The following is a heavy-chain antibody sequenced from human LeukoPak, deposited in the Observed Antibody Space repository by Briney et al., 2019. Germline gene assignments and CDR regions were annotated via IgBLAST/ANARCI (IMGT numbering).Heavy chain of an antibody. V-gene: IGHV4-30-4*01. D-gene: IGHD1-26*01. CDR1: GGSISSGDYY. Sequence: SETLSLTCTVSGGSISSGDYYWSWIRQPPGKGLEWIGYIYYSGSTYYNPSLKSRVTISVDTSKNQFSLKLSSVTAADTAVYYCARGGIVGATRYYYGMDVWGQGTTVTVSS. J-gene: IGHJ6*02. CDR2: IYYSGST. CDR3: ARGGIVGATRYYYGMDV.